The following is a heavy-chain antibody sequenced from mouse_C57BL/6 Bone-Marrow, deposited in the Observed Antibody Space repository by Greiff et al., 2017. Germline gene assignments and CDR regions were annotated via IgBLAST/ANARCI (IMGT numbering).Heavy chain of an antibody. Sequence: QVQLQQSGAELARPGASVKLSCKASGYTFTSYGISWVKQRTGQGLEWIGEIYPRSGNTYYNEKFKGKATLTADKSSSTGYMELRSLTSEDSAVYFCARKGIYGSIYYFDYWGQGTTLTVSS. J-gene: IGHJ2*01. CDR1: GYTFTSYG. V-gene: IGHV1-81*01. D-gene: IGHD1-1*01. CDR2: IYPRSGNT. CDR3: ARKGIYGSIYYFDY.